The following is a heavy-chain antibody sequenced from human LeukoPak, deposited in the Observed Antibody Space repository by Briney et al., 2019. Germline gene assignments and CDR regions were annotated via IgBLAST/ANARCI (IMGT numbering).Heavy chain of an antibody. D-gene: IGHD4-11*01. V-gene: IGHV1-18*01. J-gene: IGHJ4*02. CDR2: ISAYNGNT. CDR1: GYTFLHYD. Sequence: ASLKVSCKASGYTFLHYDFNWVRQAPGDGVEWVGWISAYNGNTHYAQKLQGRVTMTTHTPTSTAYIELRSLRSDTTAVYYCARERNYGKYYFDYWGQGTLVTVSS. CDR3: ARERNYGKYYFDY.